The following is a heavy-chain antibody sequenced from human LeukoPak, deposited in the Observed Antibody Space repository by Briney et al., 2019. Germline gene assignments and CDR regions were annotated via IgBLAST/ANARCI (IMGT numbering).Heavy chain of an antibody. CDR2: IYHTGST. CDR1: GYSITSGYY. D-gene: IGHD3-22*01. CDR3: ARVGSSYYDSSGYFQH. V-gene: IGHV4-38-2*02. J-gene: IGHJ1*01. Sequence: SETLSLTCTVSGYSITSGYYWGWIRQPPGKGLEWIGSIYHTGSTHYNPSLNSRVTMSVDTSKNQVSLKLSSVTAADTAVYYCARVGSSYYDSSGYFQHWGQGTLVTVSS.